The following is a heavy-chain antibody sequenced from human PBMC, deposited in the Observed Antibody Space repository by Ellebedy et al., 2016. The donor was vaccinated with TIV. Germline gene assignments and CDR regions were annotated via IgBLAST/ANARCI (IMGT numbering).Heavy chain of an antibody. CDR1: GFTFSIYW. J-gene: IGHJ6*02. CDR3: ARDGYWGYSGYDLKYGMDV. D-gene: IGHD5-12*01. V-gene: IGHV3-7*01. Sequence: GESLKISCAASGFTFSIYWMSWVRQAPGKGLECVANIKQDGSEKSYVDSVKGRFTISRDNAKNSLHLQMNGLRAEDTAVYYCARDGYWGYSGYDLKYGMDVWGQGTTVTVSS. CDR2: IKQDGSEK.